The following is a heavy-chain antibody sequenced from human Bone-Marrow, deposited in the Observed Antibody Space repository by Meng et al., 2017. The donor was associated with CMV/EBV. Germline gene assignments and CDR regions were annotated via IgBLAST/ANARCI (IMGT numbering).Heavy chain of an antibody. D-gene: IGHD3-22*01. CDR3: ARAWSSGYYCDS. CDR1: GGSISSSSYC. J-gene: IGHJ4*02. CDR2: IYYSGST. V-gene: IGHV4-39*07. Sequence: SETLSLTCTVSGGSISSSSYCWGWIRQPPGKGLEWIGSIYYSGSTYYNPSLKSRVTISVDTSKHKFSLKPSSVTAADTGVYYWARAWSSGYYCDSWGQGTLVTVSS.